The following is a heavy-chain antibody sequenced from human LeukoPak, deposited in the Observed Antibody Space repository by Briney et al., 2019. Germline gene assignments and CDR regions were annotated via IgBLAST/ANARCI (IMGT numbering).Heavy chain of an antibody. Sequence: SETLSLTCGVYGGSFSGYFWSWIRQPPGKGLEWIGEINHSGSTNYNPSLKTRVTISVDTSKNQFSLKLSSVAAADTAVYYCARRLLGYCSGGSCYSGYFQHWGQGTLVTVSS. CDR1: GGSFSGYF. CDR3: ARRLLGYCSGGSCYSGYFQH. CDR2: INHSGST. D-gene: IGHD2-15*01. J-gene: IGHJ1*01. V-gene: IGHV4-34*01.